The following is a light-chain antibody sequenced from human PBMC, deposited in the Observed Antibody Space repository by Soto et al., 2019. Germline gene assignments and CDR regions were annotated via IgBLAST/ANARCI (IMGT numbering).Light chain of an antibody. CDR2: GNS. J-gene: IGLJ2*01. Sequence: QSVLTQPPSVSGAPGQRVTISCTGSSSNIGAGYDVHWYQQLPGTAPKLLIYGNSNRPSGVPDRFSGSKSGTSASLAITRLQAEDAADYYCQSYDSSLSGSVVFGGGTKLTVL. CDR1: SSNIGAGYD. V-gene: IGLV1-40*01. CDR3: QSYDSSLSGSVV.